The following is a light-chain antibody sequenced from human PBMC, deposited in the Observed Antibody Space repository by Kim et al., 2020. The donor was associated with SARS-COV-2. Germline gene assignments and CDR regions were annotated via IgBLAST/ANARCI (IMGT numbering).Light chain of an antibody. CDR2: QDT. V-gene: IGLV3-1*01. CDR3: LASWV. Sequence: SYELTQPPSMSVSPGQTASITCSGNKLENKYVTWYQQKPGQSPVVVIYQDTKRPSGIPERFSGSNSGNTATLTISGTQALDEADYYCLASWVFGGGTKLTVL. J-gene: IGLJ3*02. CDR1: KLENKY.